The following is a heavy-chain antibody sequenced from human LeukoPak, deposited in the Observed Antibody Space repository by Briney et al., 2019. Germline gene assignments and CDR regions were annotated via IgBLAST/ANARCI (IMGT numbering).Heavy chain of an antibody. V-gene: IGHV3-66*04. J-gene: IGHJ5*02. D-gene: IGHD5-12*01. Sequence: GGSLRLSCTASGFTVSSNYMSWVRQAPGKGLEWVSVIYGGVNTVYADSVKGRFTISRDNSKNTLYLQMNSLRAEDTAVYYCARPADIVATISPFDPWGQGTLVTVSS. CDR3: ARPADIVATISPFDP. CDR2: IYGGVNT. CDR1: GFTVSSNY.